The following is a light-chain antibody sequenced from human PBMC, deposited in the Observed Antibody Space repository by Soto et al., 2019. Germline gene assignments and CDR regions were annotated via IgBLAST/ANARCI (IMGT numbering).Light chain of an antibody. J-gene: IGKJ4*01. CDR3: QQYNSYLVT. CDR2: DAS. V-gene: IGKV1-5*01. Sequence: DIQMTQSPSTLSASVGDSVTITCRASQNIRNWLAWYQQKPGKAPKLLMYDASTLQSGVPSRFSVSGSGTEFALTISSLQPDDFATFYCQQYNSYLVTFGGGTKVDIK. CDR1: QNIRNW.